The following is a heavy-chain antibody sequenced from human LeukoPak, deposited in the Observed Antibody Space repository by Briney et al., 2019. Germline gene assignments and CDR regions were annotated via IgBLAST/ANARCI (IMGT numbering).Heavy chain of an antibody. V-gene: IGHV4-34*01. D-gene: IGHD4-23*01. CDR2: INHSGST. J-gene: IGHJ4*02. CDR3: ARGRDYDYGGNGSDY. Sequence: SETLCLTCAVYGGSFSGYYWSWIRQPPGKGLEWIGEINHSGSTNYNPSLKSRVTISVDTSKNQFSLKLSSVTAADTAVYYCARGRDYDYGGNGSDYWGQGTLVTVSS. CDR1: GGSFSGYY.